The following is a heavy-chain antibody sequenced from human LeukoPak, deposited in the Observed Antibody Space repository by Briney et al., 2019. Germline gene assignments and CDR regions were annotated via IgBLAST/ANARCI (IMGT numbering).Heavy chain of an antibody. J-gene: IGHJ4*02. D-gene: IGHD3-10*01. V-gene: IGHV3-23*01. CDR3: AKGPRTVRFGDRHKGMFDY. Sequence: GGSLRLSCAASGFTFGSYGMNWVRQAPGKGLEWVSVISGSGDKSYYTDSVKGRFTVSRDNSKNTVYLQMNSLRAEDTAVYYCAKGPRTVRFGDRHKGMFDYWGQGTLVTVSS. CDR1: GFTFGSYG. CDR2: ISGSGDKS.